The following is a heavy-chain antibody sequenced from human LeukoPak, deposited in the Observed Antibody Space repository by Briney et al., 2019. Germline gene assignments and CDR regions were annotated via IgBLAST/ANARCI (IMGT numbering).Heavy chain of an antibody. Sequence: SVKVSCKASGGTFSSYTISWVRQAPGQGLEWMGGIIPILGIANYAQKFQGRVTITADKSTSTAYMELSSLRSEDTAVYYCASGTYYDFWSGYRLDYWGQGTLVTVSS. V-gene: IGHV1-69*10. J-gene: IGHJ4*02. D-gene: IGHD3-3*01. CDR3: ASGTYYDFWSGYRLDY. CDR2: IIPILGIA. CDR1: GGTFSSYT.